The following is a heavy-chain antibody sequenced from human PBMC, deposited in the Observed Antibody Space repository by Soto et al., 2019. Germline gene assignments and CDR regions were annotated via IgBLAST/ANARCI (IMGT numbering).Heavy chain of an antibody. CDR3: AKVFGVATKHYYYYGMDV. CDR1: GFTFSSYG. Sequence: QVQLVESGGGVVQPGRSLRLSCAASGFTFSSYGMHWVRQAPGKGLEWVAVISYDGSNKYYADSVKGRFTISRDNSKNTLYLQMNSLRAEDTAVYYCAKVFGVATKHYYYYGMDVWGQGPTVTVSS. D-gene: IGHD5-12*01. V-gene: IGHV3-30*18. J-gene: IGHJ6*02. CDR2: ISYDGSNK.